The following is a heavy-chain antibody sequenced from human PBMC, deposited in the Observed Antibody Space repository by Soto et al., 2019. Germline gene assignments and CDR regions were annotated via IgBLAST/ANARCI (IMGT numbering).Heavy chain of an antibody. CDR2: IHHSGST. V-gene: IGHV4-34*01. D-gene: IGHD7-27*01. CDR1: GGSFSGYY. J-gene: IGHJ4*02. CDR3: ARWGPAKYYFDY. Sequence: SETLSLTCAVYGGSFSGYYWSWIRQPQGKGLEWIGEIHHSGSTNYNPALKSRVTISVDTSKNQFSLKLSSVTAADTAVYYCARWGPAKYYFDYWGQGTLVTVSS.